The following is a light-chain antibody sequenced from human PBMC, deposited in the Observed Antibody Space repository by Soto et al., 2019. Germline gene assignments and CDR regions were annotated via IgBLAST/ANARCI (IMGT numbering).Light chain of an antibody. V-gene: IGKV3-15*01. CDR1: QSVSSN. J-gene: IGKJ4*01. CDR3: QQYNNLPST. Sequence: EIVMTQSPATLSVSPGERATLSCRASQSVSSNLAWYQQKPGQAPRLLIYGASTKATGIPARFSGSGSETEFTLTISSLQSEDFAVYYCQQYNNLPSTFGGGTKVEIK. CDR2: GAS.